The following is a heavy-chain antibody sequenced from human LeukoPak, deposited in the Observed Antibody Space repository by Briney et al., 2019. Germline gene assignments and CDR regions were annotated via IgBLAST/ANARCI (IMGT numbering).Heavy chain of an antibody. CDR2: ISGSGGII. D-gene: IGHD6-19*01. V-gene: IGHV3-23*01. CDR3: AKTTAGPSSGRYPGWPVDY. J-gene: IGHJ4*02. Sequence: GGSLRLSCAASGFAFSGYAMTWVRQAPGKGLEWVSHISGSGGIIYYTDSVKGRFTISRDNSKNTLYLQMNSLRAEDTAVYYCAKTTAGPSSGRYPGWPVDYWGQGTLVTVSS. CDR1: GFAFSGYA.